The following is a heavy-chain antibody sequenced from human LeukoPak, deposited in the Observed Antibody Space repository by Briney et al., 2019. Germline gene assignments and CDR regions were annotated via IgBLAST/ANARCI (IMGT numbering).Heavy chain of an antibody. CDR2: INHSGST. D-gene: IGHD3-22*01. Sequence: PSETLSLTCTVSGGSISSYYWSWIRQPPGKGLEWIGEINHSGSTNYNPSLKSRVTISVDTSKNQFSLKLSSVTAADTAVYYCARVHHDYYDSSGYYYGVDYWGQGTLVTVSS. CDR3: ARVHHDYYDSSGYYYGVDY. V-gene: IGHV4-34*01. J-gene: IGHJ4*02. CDR1: GGSISSYY.